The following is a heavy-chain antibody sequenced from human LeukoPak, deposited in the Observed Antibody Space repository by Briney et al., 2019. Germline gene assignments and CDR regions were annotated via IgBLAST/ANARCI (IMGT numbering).Heavy chain of an antibody. CDR2: ISSSSTNI. D-gene: IGHD5-24*01. J-gene: IGHJ4*02. Sequence: GGSLRLSCAASGFSFSNYGMNWVRQAPGKGLEWVSYISSSSTNINYADSVKGRFTISRDNSKNSLYLQMNSLRTEDTALYYCTATSEMATSFSFDYWGQGTLVTVSS. CDR3: TATSEMATSFSFDY. CDR1: GFSFSNYG. V-gene: IGHV3-21*04.